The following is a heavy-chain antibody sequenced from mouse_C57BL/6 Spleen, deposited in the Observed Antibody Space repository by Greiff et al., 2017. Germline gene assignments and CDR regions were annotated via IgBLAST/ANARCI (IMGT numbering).Heavy chain of an antibody. CDR3: ARDGSSTGYAMDY. J-gene: IGHJ4*01. D-gene: IGHD1-1*01. V-gene: IGHV1-52*01. Sequence: QVQLKQPGAELVRPGSSVKLSCKASGYTFTSYWMHWVKQRPIQGLEWIGNIDPSDSETHYNQKFKDKATLTVDKSSSTAYMQLSSLTSEDSAVYYCARDGSSTGYAMDYWGQGTSVTVSS. CDR2: IDPSDSET. CDR1: GYTFTSYW.